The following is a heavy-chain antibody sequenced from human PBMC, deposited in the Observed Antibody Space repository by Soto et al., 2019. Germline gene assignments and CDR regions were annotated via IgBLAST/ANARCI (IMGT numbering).Heavy chain of an antibody. CDR3: VRHGTLFGVVIDY. CDR2: IYATGVT. V-gene: IGHV4-39*01. J-gene: IGHJ4*02. Sequence: SETLSLTCTVSGGSIISSTYYWGWIRQPPGKGPEWVGSIYATGVTHYSPPLKSRVTISIDASKNQFSLKLTSVTAADTAVYYCVRHGTLFGVVIDYRGQGTLVTVSS. CDR1: GGSIISSTYY. D-gene: IGHD3-3*01.